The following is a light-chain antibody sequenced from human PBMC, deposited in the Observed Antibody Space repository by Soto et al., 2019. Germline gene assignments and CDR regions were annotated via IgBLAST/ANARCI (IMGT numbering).Light chain of an antibody. CDR1: SSDVGGYNY. CDR3: SSYTSSSTPYVV. Sequence: QSFLTQPASVSGSPGQSITISCTGTSSDVGGYNYVSWYQQHPGKAPKLMIYEVSNRPSGVSNRFSGSKSGNTASLTISGLQAEDEADYYCSSYTSSSTPYVVFGGGTKLTVL. V-gene: IGLV2-14*01. J-gene: IGLJ2*01. CDR2: EVS.